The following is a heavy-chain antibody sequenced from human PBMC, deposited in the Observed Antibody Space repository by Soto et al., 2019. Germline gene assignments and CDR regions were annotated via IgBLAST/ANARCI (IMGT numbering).Heavy chain of an antibody. V-gene: IGHV3-30-3*01. CDR2: ISYDGSNK. CDR3: ARGTVVTPYYFDY. J-gene: IGHJ4*02. Sequence: QVQLVESGGGVVQPGRSLRLSCAASGFTFSSYAMHWVRQAPGKGLEWVAVISYDGSNKYYADSVKGRFTISRDNSENTRYLQMNSLRAEDTAVYYCARGTVVTPYYFDYWGQGTLVTVSS. D-gene: IGHD2-21*02. CDR1: GFTFSSYA.